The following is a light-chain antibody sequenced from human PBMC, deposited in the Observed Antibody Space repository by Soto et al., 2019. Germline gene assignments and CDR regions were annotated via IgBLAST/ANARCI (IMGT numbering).Light chain of an antibody. CDR3: QHYNSYSEA. V-gene: IGKV1-9*01. J-gene: IGKJ1*01. CDR2: AAS. CDR1: QGISSN. Sequence: DLQLTQSPSFLSASVGARVTITCRASQGISSNLAWYQQKQGKAPKLLIYAASTLQSGVPSRFSGSVSGTELTITISSLQPDDGETYYGQHYNSYSEAFGQGTKVDIK.